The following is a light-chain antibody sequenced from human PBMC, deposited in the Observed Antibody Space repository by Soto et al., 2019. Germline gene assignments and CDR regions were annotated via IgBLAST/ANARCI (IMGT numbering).Light chain of an antibody. CDR2: GAS. Sequence: ETVLTQSPGTLSLSPGERATLSCRASQSISSSYLAWYQQKPGQAPRLLIYGASNRATGIPDRFSGSGSGTDFTLTISRLEPEDFAVYYCQQYGPSPYTFGQGNKLEIK. J-gene: IGKJ2*01. V-gene: IGKV3-20*01. CDR3: QQYGPSPYT. CDR1: QSISSSY.